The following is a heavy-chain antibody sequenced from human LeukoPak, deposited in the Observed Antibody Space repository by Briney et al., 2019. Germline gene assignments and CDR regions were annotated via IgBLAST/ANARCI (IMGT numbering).Heavy chain of an antibody. CDR3: AKDSYYYDSSGYYSRPYYFDY. CDR1: GFTFSSYS. V-gene: IGHV3-48*01. Sequence: GGSLRLSCAASGFTFSSYSMNWVRQAPGKGLEWVSYISSTSSTIYYADSVKGRFTFSRDNAKNSLYLQMNSLRAEDTAVYYCAKDSYYYDSSGYYSRPYYFDYWGQGTLVTVSS. D-gene: IGHD3-22*01. CDR2: ISSTSSTI. J-gene: IGHJ4*02.